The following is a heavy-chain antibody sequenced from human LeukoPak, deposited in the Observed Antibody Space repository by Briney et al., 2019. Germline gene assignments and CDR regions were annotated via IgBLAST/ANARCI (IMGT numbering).Heavy chain of an antibody. CDR2: MNPNSGNT. D-gene: IGHD6-13*01. CDR3: ARDGYSSSWEPFFDY. J-gene: IGHJ4*02. CDR1: GYTFTTYD. V-gene: IGHV1-8*03. Sequence: ASVKVSCKASGYTFTTYDITWVRQATGQGLEWMGWMNPNSGNTAYAQKFRGRVTITRNTSISTAYMELSSLRSEDTAVYYCARDGYSSSWEPFFDYWGQGTLVTASS.